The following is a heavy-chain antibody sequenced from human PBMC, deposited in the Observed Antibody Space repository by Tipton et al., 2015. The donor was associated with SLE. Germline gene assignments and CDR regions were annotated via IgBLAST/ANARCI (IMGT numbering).Heavy chain of an antibody. Sequence: LRLSCTVSGGSISSGGYYWSWIRQLPGKGLEWIGYIYYSGNTYYNPSLKSRVTISVDTSKNQFSLKLSSVTAADTAVYYCARGGRFLEWLTYWGQGTLVTVSS. J-gene: IGHJ4*02. CDR2: IYYSGNT. V-gene: IGHV4-31*03. CDR1: GGSISSGGYY. D-gene: IGHD3-3*01. CDR3: ARGGRFLEWLTY.